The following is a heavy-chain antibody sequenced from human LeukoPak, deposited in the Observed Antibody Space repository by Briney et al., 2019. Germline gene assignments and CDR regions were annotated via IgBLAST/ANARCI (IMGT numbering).Heavy chain of an antibody. D-gene: IGHD4-17*01. Sequence: ASVKVSCKASGYTFTSYDINWVRQATGQGLEWMGWMNHNSDNTGYAQKFQGRVTMTRNTSISTAYMELSNLRSEDTAVYYWARGMDYGDYKEYFDYWGQGTLVTVSS. CDR3: ARGMDYGDYKEYFDY. V-gene: IGHV1-8*01. CDR1: GYTFTSYD. J-gene: IGHJ4*02. CDR2: MNHNSDNT.